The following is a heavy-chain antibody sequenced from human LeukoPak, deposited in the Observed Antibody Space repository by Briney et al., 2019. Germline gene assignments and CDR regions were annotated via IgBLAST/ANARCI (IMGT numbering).Heavy chain of an antibody. CDR2: VSGSGGTT. CDR1: GFTFSSYA. Sequence: GSLRLSCAASGFTFSSYAMSWVRQAPGKGLEWVSAVSGSGGTTYYADSVKGRFTISRDTSKNTLYLQMNSLRAEDTAVYYCARGYCGGDCSIDYWGQGTLVTVSS. CDR3: ARGYCGGDCSIDY. D-gene: IGHD2-21*02. V-gene: IGHV3-23*01. J-gene: IGHJ4*02.